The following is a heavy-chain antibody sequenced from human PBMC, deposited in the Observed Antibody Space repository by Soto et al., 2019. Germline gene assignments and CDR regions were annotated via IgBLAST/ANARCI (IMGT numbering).Heavy chain of an antibody. CDR1: GYTFTSYG. D-gene: IGHD3-9*01. J-gene: IGHJ6*02. Sequence: ASVKVSCKASGYTFTSYGISWVRQAPGQGLEWMGWISAYNGNTNYAQKLQGRVTMTTDTSTSTAYMELRSLRSDDTAVYYCARARFAGYDILTYYYYYYGMDVWGQGTTVTVSS. V-gene: IGHV1-18*01. CDR3: ARARFAGYDILTYYYYYYGMDV. CDR2: ISAYNGNT.